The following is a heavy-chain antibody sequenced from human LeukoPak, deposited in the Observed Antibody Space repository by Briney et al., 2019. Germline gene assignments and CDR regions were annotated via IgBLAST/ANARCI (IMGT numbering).Heavy chain of an antibody. CDR3: VIGRPYRSAPDFDY. J-gene: IGHJ4*02. V-gene: IGHV3-23*01. D-gene: IGHD6-25*01. CDR2: ISGRDGNT. CDR1: GFTFSSYA. Sequence: GGSLRLSCAASGFTFSSYAMSWVRQAPGEGLQWISTISGRDGNTYYADSVKGRFAISRDNSKNTLFLQMNSLRAEDTAVYYTVIGRPYRSAPDFDYRGQGNLVTVSS.